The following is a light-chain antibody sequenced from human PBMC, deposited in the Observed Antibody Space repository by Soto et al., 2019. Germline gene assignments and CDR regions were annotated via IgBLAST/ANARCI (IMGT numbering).Light chain of an antibody. J-gene: IGLJ1*01. CDR2: DVR. CDR1: SSDVGYYNY. V-gene: IGLV2-14*03. CDR3: SSYTSSSTYV. Sequence: QSVLTQPASVSGSPGQSITISCTGTSSDVGYYNYVSWYQQHPGKAPKLMIYDVRNRPSGVSNRFSGSKSGNTASLTISGLQAEDEADYYCSSYTSSSTYVFGPGTKVTVL.